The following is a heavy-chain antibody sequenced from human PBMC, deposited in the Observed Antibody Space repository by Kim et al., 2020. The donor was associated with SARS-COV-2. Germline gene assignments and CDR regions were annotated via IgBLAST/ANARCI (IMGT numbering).Heavy chain of an antibody. CDR3: ARDRNYYDSSGYYFGGNWFDP. CDR2: INSDGSST. Sequence: GGSLRLSCAASGFTFSSYWMHWVRQAPGKGLVWVSRINSDGSSTSYADSVKGRFTISRDNAKNTLYLQMNSLRAEDTAVYYCARDRNYYDSSGYYFGGNWFDPWGQGTLVTVSS. CDR1: GFTFSSYW. V-gene: IGHV3-74*01. D-gene: IGHD3-22*01. J-gene: IGHJ5*02.